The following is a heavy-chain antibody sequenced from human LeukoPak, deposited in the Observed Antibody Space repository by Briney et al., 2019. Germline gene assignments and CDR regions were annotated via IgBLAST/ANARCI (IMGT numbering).Heavy chain of an antibody. D-gene: IGHD3-22*01. J-gene: IGHJ4*02. Sequence: SETLSLTCTVSGGSISSYYWSWIRQPPGKGLEWIGYIYYSGSTSCNPSLKSRVTISVDTSKNQFSLRLSSVTAADTAVYYCARYYSSGLDYWGRGNLVTVSS. CDR1: GGSISSYY. CDR2: IYYSGST. V-gene: IGHV4-59*08. CDR3: ARYYSSGLDY.